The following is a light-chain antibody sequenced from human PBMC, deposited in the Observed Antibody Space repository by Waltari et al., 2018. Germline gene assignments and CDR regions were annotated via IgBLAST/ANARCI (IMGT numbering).Light chain of an antibody. CDR1: SIDIGSYNL. CDR3: SSYAGTSTSVL. Sequence: QSALTQPASVSGSPGQSVTISCPGTSIDIGSYNLVSWYQQHPGKAPKLLIYDVTERPSGVSDRFSGSKSGNAASLTISGLQAEDEADYYCSSYAGTSTSVLLGGGTKLTVL. V-gene: IGLV2-23*02. CDR2: DVT. J-gene: IGLJ2*01.